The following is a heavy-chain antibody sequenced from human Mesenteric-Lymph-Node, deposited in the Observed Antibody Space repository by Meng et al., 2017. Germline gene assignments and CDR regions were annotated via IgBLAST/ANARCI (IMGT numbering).Heavy chain of an antibody. CDR2: VYHRGDT. J-gene: IGHJ4*02. CDR1: GDSISSDIW. CDR3: GRDQGRELINH. D-gene: IGHD1-7*01. V-gene: IGHV4-4*02. Sequence: QGQLPDAGPGLGKPSGTLSLTCTVSGDSISSDIWWSWVRQPPGKGLEWIGEVYHRGDTNYNPSLKSRVDISVDKSKNQFYLSLFSVTAADTAVYYCGRDQGRELINHWGQGTLVTVSS.